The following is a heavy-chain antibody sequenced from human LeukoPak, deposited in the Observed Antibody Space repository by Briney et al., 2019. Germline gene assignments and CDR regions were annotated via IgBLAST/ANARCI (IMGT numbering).Heavy chain of an antibody. CDR3: ARGAAAGSVNWFDP. J-gene: IGHJ5*02. CDR1: GFTFSSYA. D-gene: IGHD6-13*01. Sequence: GGSLRLSCAASGFTFSSYAMSWVRQAPGKGLEWVSAISGSGGTIYYADSVKGRFTISRDNAKNSLYLQMNSLRAEDTAVYYCARGAAAGSVNWFDPWGQGTLVTVSS. CDR2: ISGSGGTI. V-gene: IGHV3-23*01.